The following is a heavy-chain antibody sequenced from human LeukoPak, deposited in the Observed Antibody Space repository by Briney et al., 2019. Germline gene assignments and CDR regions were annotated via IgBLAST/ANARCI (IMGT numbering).Heavy chain of an antibody. CDR1: GYTFTSYG. V-gene: IGHV1-2*02. CDR2: INPNSGGT. J-gene: IGHJ4*02. Sequence: ASVKVSCKASGYTFTSYGITWVRQAPGQGLEWMGWINPNSGGTNYAQKFQGRVTMTRDTSISTAYMELSRLRSDDTAVYYCARSRTTMIVVVITPGFDYWGQGTLVTVSS. CDR3: ARSRTTMIVVVITPGFDY. D-gene: IGHD3-22*01.